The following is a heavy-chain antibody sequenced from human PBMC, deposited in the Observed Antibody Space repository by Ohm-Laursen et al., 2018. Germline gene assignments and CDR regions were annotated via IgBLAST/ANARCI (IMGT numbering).Heavy chain of an antibody. CDR3: ASLKPPLYYYGMDV. Sequence: SLRLSCAASGFTFSDYYMSWIRQAPGKGLEWVSYISSSGSTIYYADSVKGRFTISRDNAENSLYLQMNSLRAEDTAVYYCASLKPPLYYYGMDVWGQGTTVTVSS. V-gene: IGHV3-11*01. CDR2: ISSSGSTI. J-gene: IGHJ6*02. CDR1: GFTFSDYY.